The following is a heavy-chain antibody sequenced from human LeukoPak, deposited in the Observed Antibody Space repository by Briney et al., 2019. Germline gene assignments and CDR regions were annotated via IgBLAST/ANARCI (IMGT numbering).Heavy chain of an antibody. Sequence: SETLSLTCAVSGGSISSSNWWSWVRPPPGKGLEWIGEIYHSGSTNYNPSLKSRGTISVDKSKNQFSLKLSSVTAADTAVYYCAQRSRLLRFGGYDNYYYYMDVWGKGTTVTVSS. CDR1: GGSISSSNW. V-gene: IGHV4-4*02. J-gene: IGHJ6*03. CDR3: AQRSRLLRFGGYDNYYYYMDV. CDR2: IYHSGST. D-gene: IGHD5/OR15-5a*01.